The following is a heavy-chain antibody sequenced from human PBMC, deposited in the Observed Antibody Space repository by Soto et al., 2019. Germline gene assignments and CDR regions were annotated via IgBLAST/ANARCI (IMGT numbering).Heavy chain of an antibody. V-gene: IGHV4-59*01. J-gene: IGHJ4*02. CDR1: GGSISSYY. CDR2: IYYSGST. CDR3: ASSYGSGSYTPLFDY. D-gene: IGHD3-10*01. Sequence: QVQLQESGPGLVKPSETLSLTCTVSGGSISSYYWSWIRQPPGKGLEWIGYIYYSGSTNYNPSLKSRVTIPVDTSKNQFSLKLSSVTAADTAVYYCASSYGSGSYTPLFDYWGQGTLVTVSS.